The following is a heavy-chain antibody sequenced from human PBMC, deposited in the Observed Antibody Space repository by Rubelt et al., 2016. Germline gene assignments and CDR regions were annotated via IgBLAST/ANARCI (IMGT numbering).Heavy chain of an antibody. Sequence: QVQLQQWGAGLLKPSETLSLTCAVYGGSFSGYYWSWIRQPPGKGLEWIGEINHSGSTNYNPSLKSRVTISVDTSKNQFSLKLSAVTAADTAVYYCARDSEVRGAYYYYGMDVWGQGTTVTVSS. CDR3: ARDSEVRGAYYYYGMDV. V-gene: IGHV4-34*01. D-gene: IGHD3-10*01. CDR1: GGSFSGYY. CDR2: INHSGST. J-gene: IGHJ6*02.